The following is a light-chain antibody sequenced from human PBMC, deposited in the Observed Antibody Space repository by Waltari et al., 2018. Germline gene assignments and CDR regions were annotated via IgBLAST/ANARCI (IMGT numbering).Light chain of an antibody. CDR2: AAS. V-gene: IGKV1-39*01. CDR1: QSISSY. Sequence: DIQMTQSPSSLSASVGDRVTITCRASQSISSYLNWYQQKPGKAPRLLIYAASSLQSGVPSRFSGSGYGTDFTLTISSLQPEDFATYYCQQSYSTHALTFGGGTKVEIK. CDR3: QQSYSTHALT. J-gene: IGKJ4*01.